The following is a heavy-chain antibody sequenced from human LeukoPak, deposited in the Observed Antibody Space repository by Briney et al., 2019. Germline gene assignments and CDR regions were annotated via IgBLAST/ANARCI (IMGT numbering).Heavy chain of an antibody. Sequence: MTSETLSVTCTVSGGSISSYYWIWMRQPPGKGLEWIGYIHYSGNTNYNPSLKSRVTISVDTSKNQFSLKLTSVTAADTAVYYCARVGNWNYALVNYYFDYWGQGTLVTHSS. CDR1: GGSISSYY. J-gene: IGHJ4*02. D-gene: IGHD1-20*01. CDR3: ARVGNWNYALVNYYFDY. V-gene: IGHV4-59*01. CDR2: IHYSGNT.